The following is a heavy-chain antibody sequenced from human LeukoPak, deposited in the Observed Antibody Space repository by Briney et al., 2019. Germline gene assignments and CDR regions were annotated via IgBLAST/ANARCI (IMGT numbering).Heavy chain of an antibody. CDR1: GHTFTSNY. Sequence: ASVKVSSKPSGHTFTSNYMHWVRQAPGQGLEWMGIINPSGGSTTYAQIFKGGVTMTRDTSTSAVYMELSSLRSEDTAVSYSARGGSLAVAPHLYYFDYWGQGTLVTVSS. CDR3: ARGGSLAVAPHLYYFDY. V-gene: IGHV1-46*01. J-gene: IGHJ4*02. CDR2: INPSGGST. D-gene: IGHD6-19*01.